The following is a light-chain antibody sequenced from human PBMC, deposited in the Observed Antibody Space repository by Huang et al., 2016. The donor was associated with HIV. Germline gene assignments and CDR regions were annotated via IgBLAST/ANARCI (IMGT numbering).Light chain of an antibody. CDR2: GAS. Sequence: DILMTQSPDFLAVSLGERVTINCKSSRNVFYSSNSKNYLAWYQQKPGQPPKLLIHGASTRESGVPDRFSGGGSGTDFTLTISSLQAEDVAIYYCQQYYTSPFTFGPGTKVDIQ. V-gene: IGKV4-1*01. J-gene: IGKJ3*01. CDR3: QQYYTSPFT. CDR1: RNVFYSSNSKNY.